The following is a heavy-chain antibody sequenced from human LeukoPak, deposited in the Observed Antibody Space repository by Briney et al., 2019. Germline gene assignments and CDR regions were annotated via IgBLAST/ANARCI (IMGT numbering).Heavy chain of an antibody. J-gene: IGHJ4*02. D-gene: IGHD5-18*01. V-gene: IGHV4-59*01. Sequence: SETLSLTCTVSGGSISSYYWSWIRQPPGKGLEWIGYIYYSGSTNYNPSLKSRVTISVDTSKNQFSLKLSPVTAADTAVYYCARYSYGTFDYWGQGILVTVSS. CDR3: ARYSYGTFDY. CDR1: GGSISSYY. CDR2: IYYSGST.